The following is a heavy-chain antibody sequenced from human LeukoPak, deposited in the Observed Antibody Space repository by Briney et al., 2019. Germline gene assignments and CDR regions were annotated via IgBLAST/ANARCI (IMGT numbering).Heavy chain of an antibody. CDR2: IYYSGST. D-gene: IGHD1-7*01. CDR3: ARRYNWNYGWFDP. Sequence: SETLSLTCTVSGGSISSYYWSWIRQPPGKGREWIGYIYYSGSTNYNPSLKSRVTISVDTSKNQFSLKLSSVTAADTAVYYCARRYNWNYGWFDPCGQGTLVTVSS. CDR1: GGSISSYY. V-gene: IGHV4-59*01. J-gene: IGHJ5*02.